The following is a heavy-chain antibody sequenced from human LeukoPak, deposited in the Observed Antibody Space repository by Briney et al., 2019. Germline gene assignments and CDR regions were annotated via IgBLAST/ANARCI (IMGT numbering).Heavy chain of an antibody. D-gene: IGHD3-10*01. CDR2: IYYSGST. CDR1: GGSINSYY. Sequence: SETLSLTCTVSGGSINSYYWSWIRQPPGKGLEWIGYIYYSGSTNYNPSLNSRVTISVDTSKNQFSLKLSSVTAADTAVYYCARGRRYYGSGSSLDYWGQGTLVTVSS. CDR3: ARGRRYYGSGSSLDY. V-gene: IGHV4-59*01. J-gene: IGHJ4*02.